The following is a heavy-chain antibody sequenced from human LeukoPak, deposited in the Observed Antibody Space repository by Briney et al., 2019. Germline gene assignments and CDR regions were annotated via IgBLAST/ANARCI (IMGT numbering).Heavy chain of an antibody. CDR3: ARRSSDLENYYYYMDV. V-gene: IGHV5-51*01. CDR2: IYPGDSDT. D-gene: IGHD5-12*01. J-gene: IGHJ6*03. CDR1: GYTFTTYW. Sequence: GESLKISCKGSGYTFTTYWIAWVRQLPGKGLEWMGIIYPGDSDTRYSPSFQGQVTISADKSSSTVYLQWSSLKASDTAMYYCARRSSDLENYYYYMDVWGKGTTVTVSS.